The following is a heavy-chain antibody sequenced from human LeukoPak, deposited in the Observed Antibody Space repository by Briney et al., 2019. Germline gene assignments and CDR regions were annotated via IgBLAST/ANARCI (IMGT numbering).Heavy chain of an antibody. Sequence: GGSLRLSCAASGFTFSSYAMHWVRQAPGKGLEWVAVISYDGSNKYYADSVKGRFTISRDNSKNTLYLQMNSLRAEDTAVYYCARHRKYSYGSDYWGQGTLVTVSS. D-gene: IGHD5-18*01. J-gene: IGHJ4*02. CDR3: ARHRKYSYGSDY. V-gene: IGHV3-30-3*01. CDR1: GFTFSSYA. CDR2: ISYDGSNK.